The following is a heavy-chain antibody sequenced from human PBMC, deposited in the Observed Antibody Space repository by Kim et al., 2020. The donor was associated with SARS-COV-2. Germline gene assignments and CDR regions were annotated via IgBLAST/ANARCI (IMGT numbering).Heavy chain of an antibody. CDR3: ARGKLERIFDY. CDR2: IKSDGSIT. D-gene: IGHD1-1*01. V-gene: IGHV3-74*01. J-gene: IGHJ4*02. Sequence: GGSLRLSCAASEFTFSSYWMHWVRQAPGKGLMWVSRIKSDGSITTYADSVKSRFTISRDNAKNTLYLQMNSLRAEDTAVYYCARGKLERIFDYWGQGTLVTVSS. CDR1: EFTFSSYW.